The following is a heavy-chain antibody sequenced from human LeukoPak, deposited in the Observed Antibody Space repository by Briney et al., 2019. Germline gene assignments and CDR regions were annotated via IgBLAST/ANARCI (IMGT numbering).Heavy chain of an antibody. V-gene: IGHV3-30*04. D-gene: IGHD3-22*01. CDR3: ARAGALDSSEYYFDY. J-gene: IGHJ4*02. CDR2: ISYDGSNE. CDR1: GFTFSTYA. Sequence: GGSLRLSCAASGFTFSTYAMHWVRQAPGKGLEWVAVISYDGSNEYYADSVKGRFTISRDNSKNTLYLQMNSLRAEDTAVYYCARAGALDSSEYYFDYWGQGTLVTVSS.